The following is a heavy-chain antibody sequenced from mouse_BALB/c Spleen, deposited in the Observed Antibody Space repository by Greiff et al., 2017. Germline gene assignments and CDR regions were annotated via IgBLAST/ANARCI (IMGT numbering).Heavy chain of an antibody. CDR1: GYSITSGYS. D-gene: IGHD2-14*01. CDR3: AGGEYDVAY. V-gene: IGHV3-1*02. Sequence: VQLQQSGPDLVKPSQSLSLTCAITGYSITSGYSWHWLRQFPGNQLEWMVYIHYSGSTNYNPSLKRRISITRDTTKNQFFLQLNSVTTEDTATSYCAGGEYDVAYWGQGTLVTVSA. J-gene: IGHJ3*01. CDR2: IHYSGST.